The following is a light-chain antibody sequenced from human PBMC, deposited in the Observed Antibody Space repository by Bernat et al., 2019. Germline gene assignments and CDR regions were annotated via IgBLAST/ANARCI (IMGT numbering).Light chain of an antibody. Sequence: DIQLTQSPSFLSASVGDRVTITCRASQVIGTYLAWYHQKPGKAPHHLIYGASTLQSGVPSRFSGSGSGTEFTLTISSLQPEDSATYYCQQLDNFPITFGQGTRLEIK. V-gene: IGKV1-9*01. CDR2: GAS. J-gene: IGKJ5*01. CDR1: QVIGTY. CDR3: QQLDNFPIT.